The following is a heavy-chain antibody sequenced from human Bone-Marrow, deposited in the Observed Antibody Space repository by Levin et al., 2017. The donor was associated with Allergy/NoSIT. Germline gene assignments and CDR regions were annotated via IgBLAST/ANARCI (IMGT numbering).Heavy chain of an antibody. CDR2: MSGSGHIT. D-gene: IGHD6-13*01. Sequence: RAGGSLRLSCAASGFTFSNYAMSWVRQAPGKGLEWVSAMSGSGHITYYADSVKGRFTISRDNSKNTLYLQMNSLRAEDTAVYYCAKEYIYSSSWEFFDYWGQGTRVTVSS. CDR1: GFTFSNYA. CDR3: AKEYIYSSSWEFFDY. J-gene: IGHJ4*02. V-gene: IGHV3-23*01.